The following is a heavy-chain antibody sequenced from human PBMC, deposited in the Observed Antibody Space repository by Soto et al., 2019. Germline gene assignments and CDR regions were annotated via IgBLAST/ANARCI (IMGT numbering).Heavy chain of an antibody. J-gene: IGHJ4*02. V-gene: IGHV2-5*01. CDR1: GFSFGVSGVG. D-gene: IGHD2-21*01. CDR3: ARAYTYDFDH. Sequence: QITLKESGPTLVKPTQTLTLTCTFSGFSFGVSGVGVGGIRQPPGRALEWLGLVFWNDDKRYSPSLESRLTLTTDTSNNHVVLTVTNLDPGDTGTYYCARAYTYDFDHWGQGTLVTVSS. CDR2: VFWNDDK.